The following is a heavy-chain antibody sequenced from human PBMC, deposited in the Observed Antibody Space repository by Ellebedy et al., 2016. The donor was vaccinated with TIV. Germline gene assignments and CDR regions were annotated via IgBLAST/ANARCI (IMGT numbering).Heavy chain of an antibody. Sequence: AASVKVSCKASGYTFTSYYMHWVRQAPGQGLEWMGIINPSGGSTSYAQKFQGRVTMTRDTSTSTVYMELSSLRSEDTAVYYCARAPRGGRLGELSFPFNWFDPWGQGTLVTVSS. CDR1: GYTFTSYY. D-gene: IGHD3-16*02. J-gene: IGHJ5*02. CDR3: ARAPRGGRLGELSFPFNWFDP. CDR2: INPSGGST. V-gene: IGHV1-46*01.